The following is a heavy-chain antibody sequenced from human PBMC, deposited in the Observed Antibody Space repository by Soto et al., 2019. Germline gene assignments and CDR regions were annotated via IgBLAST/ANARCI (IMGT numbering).Heavy chain of an antibody. Sequence: QVQLVQSGAEVKKPGASVKVSCKASGYTFTGYYMHWVRQAPGQGLEWMGWINPNSGGTNYAQKFQGWVTMTRDTSISTAYMELSRLRADDTAVYYCARDGGRDSSGWYDAFDIWVRGTMVTVSS. J-gene: IGHJ3*02. CDR2: INPNSGGT. D-gene: IGHD6-19*01. CDR1: GYTFTGYY. V-gene: IGHV1-2*04. CDR3: ARDGGRDSSGWYDAFDI.